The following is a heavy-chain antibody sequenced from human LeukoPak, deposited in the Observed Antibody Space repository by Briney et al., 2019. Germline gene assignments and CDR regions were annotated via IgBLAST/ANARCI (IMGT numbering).Heavy chain of an antibody. J-gene: IGHJ4*02. V-gene: IGHV3-21*01. CDR2: ISSSSSYI. Sequence: GGSLRLSCAASGFTFSSYEMNWVRQAPGKGLEWVSSISSSSSYIYYADSVKGGFTISRDNAKNSLYLQMNSLRAEDTAVYYCAKTHFTVTAYFDYWGQGTLVTVSS. D-gene: IGHD4-11*01. CDR1: GFTFSSYE. CDR3: AKTHFTVTAYFDY.